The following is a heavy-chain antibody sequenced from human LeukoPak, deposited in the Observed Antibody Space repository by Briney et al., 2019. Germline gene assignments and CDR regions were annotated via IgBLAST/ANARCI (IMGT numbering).Heavy chain of an antibody. Sequence: PSETLSLTCAVYGGSFSGHYWSWIRQPPGKGLEWIGEISHTGTTHSNPSLKSRVTISVDTPKNQFSLRLTSVTAADTAVYYCTRNPTSKTMSRDSFDIWGQGTFVTVSS. D-gene: IGHD3-10*02. CDR2: ISHTGTT. CDR1: GGSFSGHY. J-gene: IGHJ3*02. V-gene: IGHV4-34*01. CDR3: TRNPTSKTMSRDSFDI.